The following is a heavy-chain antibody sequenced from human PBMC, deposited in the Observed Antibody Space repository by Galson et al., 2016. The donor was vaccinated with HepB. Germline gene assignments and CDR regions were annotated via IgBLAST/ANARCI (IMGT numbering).Heavy chain of an antibody. CDR3: ATRYNYGNYYYYGMDV. CDR1: GFTFSTYS. D-gene: IGHD5-24*01. V-gene: IGHV3-48*02. Sequence: SLRLSCATSGFTFSTYSMNWVRQAPGKGLEWVSYISSSSSTIYYADSVKGRFTISRDNAKNSLYLQMNSLRDEDTAVYYCATRYNYGNYYYYGMDVWGQGPTVPVSS. J-gene: IGHJ6*02. CDR2: ISSSSSTI.